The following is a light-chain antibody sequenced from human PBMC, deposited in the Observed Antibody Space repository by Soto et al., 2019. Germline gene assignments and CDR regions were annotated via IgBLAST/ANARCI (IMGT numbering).Light chain of an antibody. J-gene: IGLJ3*02. Sequence: QSALTQPPSASGSPGQSVTISCIGTSSDVGGYNYVSWYQQHPGKAPKLMIYEVTERPSGVPDRFSGSKSGNTASLTVSWLQAEDEADYYCCSYTGSNNRVFGGGTKLTVL. V-gene: IGLV2-8*01. CDR2: EVT. CDR1: SSDVGGYNY. CDR3: CSYTGSNNRV.